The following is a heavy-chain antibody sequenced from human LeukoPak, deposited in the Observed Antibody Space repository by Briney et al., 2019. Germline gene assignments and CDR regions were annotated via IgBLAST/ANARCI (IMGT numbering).Heavy chain of an antibody. CDR3: ARGSKNNL. Sequence: PGGSLRLSCAASGFTFSDEYMNWIRQAPGKGLEWVSYISGSGNIIYYADSVKGRFTISRDNARNSLYLQMNSLRAEDTAVYYCARGSKNNLWGQGTLVTVSS. CDR2: ISGSGNII. J-gene: IGHJ4*02. V-gene: IGHV3-11*01. D-gene: IGHD1/OR15-1a*01. CDR1: GFTFSDEY.